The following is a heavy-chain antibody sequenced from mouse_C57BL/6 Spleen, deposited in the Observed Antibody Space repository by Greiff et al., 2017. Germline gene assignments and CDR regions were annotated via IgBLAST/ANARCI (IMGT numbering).Heavy chain of an antibody. D-gene: IGHD1-1*01. CDR1: GFTFSSYA. J-gene: IGHJ1*03. V-gene: IGHV5-9-1*02. Sequence: EVQLQESGEGLVKPGGSLKLSCAASGFTFSSYAMSWVRQTPEKRLEWVAYISSGGDYIYYADTVKGRFTISRDNARNTRYLQMSSLKSEDTAMYYCTRCYYGSSYEGYWYFDVWGTGTTVTVSS. CDR3: TRCYYGSSYEGYWYFDV. CDR2: ISSGGDYI.